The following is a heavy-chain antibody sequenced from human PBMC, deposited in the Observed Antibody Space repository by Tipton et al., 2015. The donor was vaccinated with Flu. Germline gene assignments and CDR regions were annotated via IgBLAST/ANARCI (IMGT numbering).Heavy chain of an antibody. CDR3: ARDPTTARPPYWYFDL. CDR2: ISSSGTYI. D-gene: IGHD1-1*01. Sequence: SLRLSCAASGFTFSSYSMNWVRQAPGQGLEWVSSISSSGTYIYYADSLKGRFTISRDNAKNSLYLQMNSLRAEDTAVYYCARDPTTARPPYWYFDLWGRGTLVTVSS. V-gene: IGHV3-21*01. CDR1: GFTFSSYS. J-gene: IGHJ2*01.